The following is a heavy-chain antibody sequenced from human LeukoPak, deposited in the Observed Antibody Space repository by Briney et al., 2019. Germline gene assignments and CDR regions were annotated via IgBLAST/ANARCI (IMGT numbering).Heavy chain of an antibody. V-gene: IGHV3-23*01. Sequence: GGSLRLSCEASGFTFSDYSLNWVRQAPGKGLEWVSVIWGSGAKIYYADSVKGRFTISRDNSKNTVYLQLNSLRAEDTALYYCAKDRLPDSGYDIDSCGQGTLVTVSS. CDR2: IWGSGAKI. J-gene: IGHJ4*02. CDR3: AKDRLPDSGYDIDS. D-gene: IGHD5-12*01. CDR1: GFTFSDYS.